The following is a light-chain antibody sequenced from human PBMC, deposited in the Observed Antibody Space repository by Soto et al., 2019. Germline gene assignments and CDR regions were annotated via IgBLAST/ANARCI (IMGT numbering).Light chain of an antibody. J-gene: IGKJ2*01. CDR2: GAS. CDR3: QQRDKGHRS. CDR1: QSVGSY. Sequence: EIVLTQSPATLSLSPGERATLSCRASQSVGSYLAWYQHKPGQAPRLLIYGASNRATDIPGRFSGRGSGTDFTVTISSLESGDSAVYYCQQRDKGHRSFGQGTKLEIK. V-gene: IGKV3-11*01.